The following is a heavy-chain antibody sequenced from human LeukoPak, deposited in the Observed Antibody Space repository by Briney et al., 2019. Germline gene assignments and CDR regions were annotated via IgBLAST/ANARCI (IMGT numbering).Heavy chain of an antibody. D-gene: IGHD3-10*01. V-gene: IGHV1-8*01. CDR2: MNPNGGDT. Sequence: ASVKVSCKASGYTFTSYDIIWVRQATGQGLEWMGWMNPNGGDTGYVQKFQGRVTMTRSTSISTTYMELSSLTSEDTAVYYCARGQYYGSGLYYFDYWGQGTLVTVSS. CDR3: ARGQYYGSGLYYFDY. J-gene: IGHJ4*02. CDR1: GYTFTSYD.